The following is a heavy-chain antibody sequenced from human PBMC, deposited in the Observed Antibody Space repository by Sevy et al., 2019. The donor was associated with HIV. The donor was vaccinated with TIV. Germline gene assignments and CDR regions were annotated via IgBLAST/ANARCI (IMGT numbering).Heavy chain of an antibody. J-gene: IGHJ3*02. Sequence: SETLSLTCTVSGDSISSGSYYWDWIRQPPGKGLEWIGNIYSDGGTYYNPSLKSLVTISVDTSKDQFSLKLSSVTAADTAVYYCARQAPRRGADAFDIWGQGTMVTVSS. CDR1: GDSISSGSYY. V-gene: IGHV4-39*01. CDR2: IYSDGGT. CDR3: ARQAPRRGADAFDI.